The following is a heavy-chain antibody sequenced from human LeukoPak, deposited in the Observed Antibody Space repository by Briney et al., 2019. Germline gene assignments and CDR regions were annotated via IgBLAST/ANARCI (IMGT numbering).Heavy chain of an antibody. Sequence: PGGSLRLSCAASGFTFSNAWMSWVRQAPGKGLEWVGRIKSKTDGGTTDYAAPVKGRFTISRDDSKNTLYLQMNSLKTEDTAVYYCTTVPRITYYDFWSGYPDMDVWGKGTTATVSS. D-gene: IGHD3-3*01. J-gene: IGHJ6*03. CDR2: IKSKTDGGTT. V-gene: IGHV3-15*01. CDR1: GFTFSNAW. CDR3: TTVPRITYYDFWSGYPDMDV.